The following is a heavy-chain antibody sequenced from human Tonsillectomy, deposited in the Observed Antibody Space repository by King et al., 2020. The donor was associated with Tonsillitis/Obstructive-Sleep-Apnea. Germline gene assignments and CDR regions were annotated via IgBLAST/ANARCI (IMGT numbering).Heavy chain of an antibody. Sequence: QLQESGPGLVKPSETLSLTCAVSGGSISSNNWWSWVRQPPGKGLEGIGEIYHDGITNYNVSLKSRVTISIDKSKNHFSLKLSSVTAADPAVSYCARDWGRSCSITSCYTPPMIDAFVIWGQGTMVTVSS. V-gene: IGHV4-4*02. CDR3: ARDWGRSCSITSCYTPPMIDAFVI. CDR1: GGSISSNNW. D-gene: IGHD2-2*02. J-gene: IGHJ3*02. CDR2: IYHDGIT.